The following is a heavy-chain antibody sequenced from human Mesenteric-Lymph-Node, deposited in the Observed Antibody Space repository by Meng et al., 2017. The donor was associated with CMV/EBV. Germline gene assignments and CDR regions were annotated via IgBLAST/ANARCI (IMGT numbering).Heavy chain of an antibody. CDR1: GGSVTSTTYY. J-gene: IGHJ3*02. Sequence: GSLRLSCTVSGGSVTSTTYYWGWIRQPPGKGLEWIGSIYYSGSSHSNPSLKSQVTMSVDKSKNQFSLKLNSVTAADTAVYYCARDFSYGDSSGYYHDGGAFDIWGQGTVVTVSS. CDR3: ARDFSYGDSSGYYHDGGAFDI. CDR2: IYYSGSS. D-gene: IGHD3-22*01. V-gene: IGHV4-39*07.